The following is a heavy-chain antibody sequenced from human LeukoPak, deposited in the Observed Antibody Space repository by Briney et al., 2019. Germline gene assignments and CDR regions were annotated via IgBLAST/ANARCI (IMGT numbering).Heavy chain of an antibody. CDR2: ISGSGGST. CDR1: GFTFSSYA. Sequence: PGGSLRLSCAASGFTFSSYAMSWVRQAPGKGLEWVSAISGSGGSTYYADSVKGRFTISRDNSKNTLYLQMNSLRAEDTAVYYCAKDHPPIYCSGGSCYSDDYGGQGTLVTVSS. V-gene: IGHV3-23*01. CDR3: AKDHPPIYCSGGSCYSDDY. D-gene: IGHD2-15*01. J-gene: IGHJ4*02.